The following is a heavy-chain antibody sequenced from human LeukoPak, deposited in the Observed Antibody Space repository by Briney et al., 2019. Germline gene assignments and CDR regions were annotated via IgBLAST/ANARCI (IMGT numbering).Heavy chain of an antibody. V-gene: IGHV3-21*01. CDR2: ISSSSSYI. J-gene: IGHJ3*02. CDR3: ARASATQYYYGSGSYLFDI. Sequence: GESLRLSCAASGFTFSSYSMNWVRQAPGKGLEWVSSISSSSSYIYYADSVKGRFTISRDNAKNSLYLQMNSLRAEDTAVYYCARASATQYYYGSGSYLFDIWGQGTMVTVSS. CDR1: GFTFSSYS. D-gene: IGHD3-10*01.